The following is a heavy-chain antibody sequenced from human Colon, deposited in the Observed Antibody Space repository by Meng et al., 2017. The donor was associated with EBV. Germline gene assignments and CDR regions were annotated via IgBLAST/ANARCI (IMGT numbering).Heavy chain of an antibody. J-gene: IGHJ5*02. D-gene: IGHD3-10*01. CDR1: GGSFRDYY. V-gene: IGHV4-34*01. CDR2: IDHRGNT. Sequence: QAQLPQWGAGMLNPSDTLSRICAVSGGSFRDYYLTWIRHPPGKGLEWIGEIDHRGNTKYNPSLKSRVTISLDTSKKQCSLKVSSVTAADSAVYYCSRRGPSGNFSPWSQGALVTVSS. CDR3: SRRGPSGNFSP.